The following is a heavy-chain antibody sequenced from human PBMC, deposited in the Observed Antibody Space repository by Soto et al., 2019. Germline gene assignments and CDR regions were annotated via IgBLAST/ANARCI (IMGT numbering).Heavy chain of an antibody. CDR3: ARDFVGIRGPMDV. D-gene: IGHD3-3*02. CDR2: LSGSGVST. Sequence: GGSLRLSCVASGFPFSSYAMTWVRQAPGKGLEWVSALSGSGVSTYYADSVMGRFTISRDNSKNTVYLQMNSLRAEDTAVYYCARDFVGIRGPMDVWGQGTTVTVSS. V-gene: IGHV3-23*01. CDR1: GFPFSSYA. J-gene: IGHJ6*02.